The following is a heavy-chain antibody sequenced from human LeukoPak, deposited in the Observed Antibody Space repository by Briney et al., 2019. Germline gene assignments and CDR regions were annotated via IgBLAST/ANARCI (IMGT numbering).Heavy chain of an antibody. V-gene: IGHV3-23*01. CDR2: IIDNGGST. Sequence: GGSLRLSCAASGFTFSSYAMTWVRQAPGKGLEWVSAIIDNGGSTYYADSVKGRFTISRDNSKNTLYLQMNSLRAEDTAVYYCAKDYYGSGSYYTQGHDYWGQGTLVAVSS. CDR3: AKDYYGSGSYYTQGHDY. D-gene: IGHD3-10*01. J-gene: IGHJ4*02. CDR1: GFTFSSYA.